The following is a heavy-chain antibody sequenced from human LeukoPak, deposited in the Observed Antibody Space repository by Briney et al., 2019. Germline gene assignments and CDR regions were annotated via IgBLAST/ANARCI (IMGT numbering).Heavy chain of an antibody. CDR3: AKDSGGDAFWSGYYLDY. D-gene: IGHD3-3*01. CDR1: GFTSDDYA. CDR2: ISWDGGST. Sequence: GGSLRLSCAASGFTSDDYAMRWVRQAPGKGLEWVSLISWDGGSTYYADSVKGRFSIFRDNSKNSLYLQMNRLRAEDTALYYCAKDSGGDAFWSGYYLDYWGQGTLVTVSS. J-gene: IGHJ4*02. V-gene: IGHV3-43D*04.